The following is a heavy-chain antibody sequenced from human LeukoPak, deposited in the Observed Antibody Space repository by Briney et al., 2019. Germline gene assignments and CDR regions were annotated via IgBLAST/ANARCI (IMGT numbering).Heavy chain of an antibody. Sequence: GGSLRLSCAASGFTFSSYSMNWVRQAPGKGPEWVSSISSSSSYIYYADSVKGRFTISRDNAKNSLYLQMDSLRAEDTAVYYCARDFSAGYFYFDYWGQGTLVTVSS. D-gene: IGHD3-9*01. CDR2: ISSSSSYI. J-gene: IGHJ4*02. V-gene: IGHV3-21*01. CDR3: ARDFSAGYFYFDY. CDR1: GFTFSSYS.